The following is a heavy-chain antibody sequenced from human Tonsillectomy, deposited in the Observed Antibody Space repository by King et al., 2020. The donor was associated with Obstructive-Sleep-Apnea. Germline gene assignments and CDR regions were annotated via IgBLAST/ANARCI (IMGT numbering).Heavy chain of an antibody. CDR1: GFSFSSYW. V-gene: IGHV3-7*03. Sequence: VQLVESGGGLVHPGGSLRLSCAASGFSFSSYWLSWVRQAPGKGLEWVANIKQDGREIDYVDSVKGRFTISRDDAKDSLYLQMNSLRPEDTAVYYCARVFPSLPRWGQGTLVTVSS. D-gene: IGHD1-14*01. CDR2: IKQDGREI. J-gene: IGHJ4*02. CDR3: ARVFPSLPR.